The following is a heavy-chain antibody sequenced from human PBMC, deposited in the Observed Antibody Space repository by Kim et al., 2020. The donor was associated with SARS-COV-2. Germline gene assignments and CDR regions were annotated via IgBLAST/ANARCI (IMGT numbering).Heavy chain of an antibody. V-gene: IGHV3-21*01. J-gene: IGHJ4*02. CDR3: ASRRGGGVLEDFDY. D-gene: IGHD3-3*01. Sequence: GGSLRLSCAASGFTFSSYSMNWVRQAPGKGLEWVSSISSSSSYIYYADSVKGRFTISRDNAKNSLYLQMNSLRAEDTAVYYCASRRGGGVLEDFDYWGQGTLVTVSS. CDR2: ISSSSSYI. CDR1: GFTFSSYS.